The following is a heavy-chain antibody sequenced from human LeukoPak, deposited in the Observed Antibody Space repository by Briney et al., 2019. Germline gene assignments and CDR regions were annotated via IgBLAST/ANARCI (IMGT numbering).Heavy chain of an antibody. CDR2: INPNSGGT. Sequence: ASVKVSCKASGYTFTGYYMHWVRQAPGQGLEWMGGINPNSGGTNYAQKFQGRVTMTRDTSISTAYMELSRLRSDDTAVYYCARETGLIYYGSGSASQYGMDVWGQGTTVTVSS. V-gene: IGHV1-2*02. CDR1: GYTFTGYY. D-gene: IGHD3-10*01. J-gene: IGHJ6*02. CDR3: ARETGLIYYGSGSASQYGMDV.